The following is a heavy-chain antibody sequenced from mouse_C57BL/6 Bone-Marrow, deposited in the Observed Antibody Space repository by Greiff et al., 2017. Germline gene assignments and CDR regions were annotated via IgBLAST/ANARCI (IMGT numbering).Heavy chain of an antibody. Sequence: QVHVKQSGAELASPGASVTLSCKASGYTFTDHIMNWVKKRPGQGLEWIGRIYPVSGETNYNQKFMGKATFSVDRSSSTVYMVLNSLTSEDPAVYYFVFPYYYLAMDYWGQGTSVTVSS. J-gene: IGHJ4*01. CDR1: GYTFTDHI. CDR3: VFPYYYLAMDY. V-gene: IGHV1-11*01. CDR2: IYPVSGET. D-gene: IGHD1-1*01.